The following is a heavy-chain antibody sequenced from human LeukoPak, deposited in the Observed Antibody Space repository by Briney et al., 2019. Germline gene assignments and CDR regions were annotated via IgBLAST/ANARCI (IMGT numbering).Heavy chain of an antibody. Sequence: SETLSLTCAVSGGSVTSTNWWTWVRQPPGKGLEWIGEVHLDGRTNYNPSLTGRLTMSVDLYENHISLKLTSVTAADTAVSYCAREGGFYRPLDYSGQGTLVTVSS. D-gene: IGHD3-3*01. CDR3: AREGGFYRPLDY. V-gene: IGHV4-4*02. J-gene: IGHJ4*02. CDR2: VHLDGRT. CDR1: GGSVTSTNW.